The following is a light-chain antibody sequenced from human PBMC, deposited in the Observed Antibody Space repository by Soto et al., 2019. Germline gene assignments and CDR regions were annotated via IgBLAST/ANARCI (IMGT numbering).Light chain of an antibody. CDR2: DAS. Sequence: AIPLTQSPSSLSASVGDRVTITCRASQGISSALAWYQHKPGRPPRVLIYDASSLQSGVPSRFSGSESGTDCTLTISSLQPEDSATYYCQQLNSYPFTFGQGTRLEIK. J-gene: IGKJ5*01. CDR3: QQLNSYPFT. V-gene: IGKV1-13*02. CDR1: QGISSA.